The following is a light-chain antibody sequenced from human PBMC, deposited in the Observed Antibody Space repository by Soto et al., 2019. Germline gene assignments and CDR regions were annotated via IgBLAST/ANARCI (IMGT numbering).Light chain of an antibody. CDR2: RNN. CDR1: SSNIGSNY. Sequence: QSVLTQPPSASGTPGQRVNISCFGSSSNIGSNYVYWYQQLPGTAPKLLIYRNNQRPSGVPDRFSGSKSGTSASLAISGLRSEDEADYYCAAWDDSLSGYVFGTGTKLTVL. CDR3: AAWDDSLSGYV. V-gene: IGLV1-47*01. J-gene: IGLJ1*01.